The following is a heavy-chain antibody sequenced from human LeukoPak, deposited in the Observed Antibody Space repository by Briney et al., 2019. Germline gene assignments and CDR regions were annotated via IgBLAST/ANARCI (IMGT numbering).Heavy chain of an antibody. CDR2: ISAYNGNT. D-gene: IGHD3-10*01. CDR3: ASSSGSQGGMDV. J-gene: IGHJ6*01. V-gene: IGHV1-18*04. CDR1: GYTFTGYY. Sequence: GASVKVSCKASGYTFTGYYMHWVRQAPGQGLEWMGWISAYNGNTNYAQKLQGRVTMTTDTSTSTAYMELRSLRSDDTAVYYCASSSGSQGGMDVWGQGTTVTVSS.